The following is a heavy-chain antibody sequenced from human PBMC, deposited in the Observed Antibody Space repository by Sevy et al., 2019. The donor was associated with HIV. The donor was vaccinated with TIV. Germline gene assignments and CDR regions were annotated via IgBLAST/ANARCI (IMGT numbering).Heavy chain of an antibody. CDR3: ARDGGGCSGGSCYSSLSFDY. V-gene: IGHV3-53*01. CDR1: GFTVSSNY. CDR2: IYSGGST. Sequence: GGSLRLSCAASGFTVSSNYMSWVHQAPGKGLEWVSVIYSGGSTYYADSVKGRFTISRDNSKNTLYLQMNSLRAEDTAVYYCARDGGGCSGGSCYSSLSFDYWGQGTLVTVSS. D-gene: IGHD2-15*01. J-gene: IGHJ4*02.